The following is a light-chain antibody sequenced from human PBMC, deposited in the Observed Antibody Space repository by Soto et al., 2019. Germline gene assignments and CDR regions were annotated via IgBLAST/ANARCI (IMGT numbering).Light chain of an antibody. Sequence: EVGMTQSPATLSVSPGERATLSCRASQSVSSNLAWYQQKPGQAPRLLIYGASTRATGIPARFSGSGSGTEFTLTISSLQSEDFAVYYCQQYNNWPPERTFGQGTKVDI. J-gene: IGKJ1*01. V-gene: IGKV3-15*01. CDR3: QQYNNWPPERT. CDR2: GAS. CDR1: QSVSSN.